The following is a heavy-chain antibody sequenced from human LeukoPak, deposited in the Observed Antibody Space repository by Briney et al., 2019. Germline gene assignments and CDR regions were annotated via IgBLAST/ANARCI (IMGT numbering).Heavy chain of an antibody. V-gene: IGHV3-23*01. CDR2: ISGSGGST. J-gene: IGHJ2*01. D-gene: IGHD3-3*01. CDR3: AKSAAAYYDFWSGYYTSWYFDL. Sequence: GGSLRLSCAASGFTFSSYAMSWVRQAPGKGLEWVSAISGSGGSTYYADSVKGRFTISRDNSKNTLYLQMNSLRAEDTAVYYCAKSAAAYYDFWSGYYTSWYFDLWGRGTLVTVSS. CDR1: GFTFSSYA.